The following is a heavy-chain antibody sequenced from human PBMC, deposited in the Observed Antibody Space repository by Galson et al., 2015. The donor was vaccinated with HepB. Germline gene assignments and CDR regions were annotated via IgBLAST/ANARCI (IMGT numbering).Heavy chain of an antibody. CDR1: GFTFSSYS. D-gene: IGHD6-13*01. CDR3: ARAGSSSWFHPRRKYYGMDV. Sequence: SLRLSCAASGFTFSSYSMNWVRQAPGKGLEWVSSISSSSSYIYYADSVKGRFTISSDNAKNSLYLQRNSLRAEDTAVYHCARAGSSSWFHPRRKYYGMDVWGQGTTVTVSS. V-gene: IGHV3-21*01. J-gene: IGHJ6*02. CDR2: ISSSSSYI.